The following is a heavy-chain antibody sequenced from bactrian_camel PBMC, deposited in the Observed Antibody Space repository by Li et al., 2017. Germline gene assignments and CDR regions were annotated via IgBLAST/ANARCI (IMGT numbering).Heavy chain of an antibody. V-gene: IGHV3S10*01. Sequence: VQLVESGGSLVQPGGSLKLSCAASGFTISPDPMSWVRQAPGKGLEWVSAIGSDGITYYADSVNGRFTISRDNARNTLYLQLNSLETEDTAMYYYGKSDSGSWVDFGYWGQGTQVTVS. D-gene: IGHD6*01. J-gene: IGHJ6*01. CDR3: GKSDSGSWVDFGY. CDR1: GFTISPDP. CDR2: IGSDGIT.